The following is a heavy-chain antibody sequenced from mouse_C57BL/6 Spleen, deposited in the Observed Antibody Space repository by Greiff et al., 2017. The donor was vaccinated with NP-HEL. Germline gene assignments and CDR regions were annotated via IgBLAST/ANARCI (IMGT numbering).Heavy chain of an antibody. V-gene: IGHV1-47*01. D-gene: IGHD1-1*01. J-gene: IGHJ1*03. CDR2: FHPYNDDT. CDR3: ARRGYYGFYWYFDV. CDR1: GYTFTTYP. Sequence: VQLHQSGAELVKPGASVKMSCKASGYTFTTYPIEWMKQNHGKSLEWIGNFHPYNDDTKYNEKFKGKATLTVEKSSSTVYLELSRLTSDDSAVYYCARRGYYGFYWYFDVWGTGTTVTVSS.